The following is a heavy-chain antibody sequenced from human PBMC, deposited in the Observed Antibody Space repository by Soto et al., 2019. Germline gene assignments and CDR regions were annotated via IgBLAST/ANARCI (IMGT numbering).Heavy chain of an antibody. CDR1: GYTFTGYY. CDR3: AGALSGYSYGEFDY. Sequence: ASVKVSCKASGYTFTGYYMHWVRQAPGQGLEWMGWINPNSGGTNYAQKFQGRVTMTRDTSISTAYMELSRLRSDDTAVYYCAGALSGYSYGEFDYWGQGTLVTVS. CDR2: INPNSGGT. V-gene: IGHV1-2*02. J-gene: IGHJ4*02. D-gene: IGHD5-18*01.